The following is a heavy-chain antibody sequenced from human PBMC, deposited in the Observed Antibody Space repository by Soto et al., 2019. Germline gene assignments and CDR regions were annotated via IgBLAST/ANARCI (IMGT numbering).Heavy chain of an antibody. CDR3: EAGYCSSGSCFDF. Sequence: SVKVSCKASGSTFSSYGFIWVRQAPGQGLEFMGRIVPTFGNANYAQRFQGRLTISADESKATVFMELISLTNEDTAIYYCEAGYCSSGSCFDFWGQGTQVTVSS. V-gene: IGHV1-69*13. D-gene: IGHD2-2*03. CDR2: IVPTFGNA. CDR1: GSTFSSYG. J-gene: IGHJ4*02.